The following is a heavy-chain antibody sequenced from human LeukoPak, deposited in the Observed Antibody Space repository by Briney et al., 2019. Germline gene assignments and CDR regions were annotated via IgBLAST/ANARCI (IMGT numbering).Heavy chain of an antibody. J-gene: IGHJ4*02. D-gene: IGHD1/OR15-1a*01. V-gene: IGHV3-23*01. Sequence: GGSLRLSCAASGFTFSGYTMNWVRQDPGKGLEWVSGILANGDKTYYADSVEGRFTISRDNSKNTLWLQMVSLRAEDMAVYYCAKDEKPDGRWNIDHWGQGTLVTVSS. CDR2: ILANGDKT. CDR3: AKDEKPDGRWNIDH. CDR1: GFTFSGYT.